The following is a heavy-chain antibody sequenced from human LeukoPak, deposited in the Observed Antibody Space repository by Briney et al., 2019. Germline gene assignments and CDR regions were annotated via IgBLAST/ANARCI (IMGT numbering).Heavy chain of an antibody. CDR1: GFTFSSYG. CDR3: ARGGKIPLVGTRSSQYFQH. CDR2: IRYDGSNK. V-gene: IGHV3-30*02. J-gene: IGHJ1*01. D-gene: IGHD3-10*01. Sequence: GGSLRLSCAASGFTFSSYGMHWVRQAPGKGLEWVAFIRYDGSNKYYADSVKGRFTISRDNSKNTLYLQMNSLRAEDTAVYYCARGGKIPLVGTRSSQYFQHWGQGTLVTVSS.